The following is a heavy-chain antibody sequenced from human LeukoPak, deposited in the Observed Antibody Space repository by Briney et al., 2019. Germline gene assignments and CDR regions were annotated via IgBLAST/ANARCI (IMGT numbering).Heavy chain of an antibody. V-gene: IGHV4-34*01. D-gene: IGHD3-22*01. J-gene: IGHJ4*02. CDR1: RFTFSRYW. CDR3: ARVLGDSSGYYPDY. Sequence: GSLRLSCAASRFTFSRYWMSWIRRPPGKGLEWNGEINHSGSTNYNPSLKSRVTISVDTSKNQFSLKLSSVTAADTAVYYCARVLGDSSGYYPDYWGQGTLVTVSS. CDR2: INHSGST.